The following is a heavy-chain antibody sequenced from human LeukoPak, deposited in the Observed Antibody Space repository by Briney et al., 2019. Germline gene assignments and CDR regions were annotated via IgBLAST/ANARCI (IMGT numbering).Heavy chain of an antibody. CDR1: GGTFSSYA. V-gene: IGHV1-69*13. D-gene: IGHD3-10*01. J-gene: IGHJ4*02. Sequence: SVKVSCKASGGTFSSYAISWVRQAPGQGLEWMGGIIPIFGTANYAQKFQGRVTITADESTSTAYMELSSLRSEDTAVYYCATAAGRGVISPFDYWGQGTLVTVSS. CDR2: IIPIFGTA. CDR3: ATAAGRGVISPFDY.